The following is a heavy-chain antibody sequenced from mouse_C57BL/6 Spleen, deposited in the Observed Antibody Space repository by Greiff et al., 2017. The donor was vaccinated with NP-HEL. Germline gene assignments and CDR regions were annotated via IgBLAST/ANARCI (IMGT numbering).Heavy chain of an antibody. D-gene: IGHD6-1*01. CDR3: ARALADWYFDV. Sequence: VQLQQPGAELVMPGASVKLSCKASGYTFTSYWMHWVKQRPGQGLEWIGEIDPSDSYTNYNQKFKGKSTLTVDKSSSTAYMQLSSLTSEDSAVYYCARALADWYFDVWGTGTTVTVSS. J-gene: IGHJ1*03. CDR1: GYTFTSYW. V-gene: IGHV1-69*01. CDR2: IDPSDSYT.